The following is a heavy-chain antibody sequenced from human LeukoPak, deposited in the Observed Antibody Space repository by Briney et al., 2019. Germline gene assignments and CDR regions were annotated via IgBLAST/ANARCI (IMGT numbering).Heavy chain of an antibody. J-gene: IGHJ3*02. CDR1: GFSFTNTW. D-gene: IGHD3-10*01. CDR2: VKSKADDGTT. CDR3: ATEGGSGSYYGDDAFDM. V-gene: IGHV3-15*01. Sequence: GGSLRLSCEASGFSFTNTWMSWVRQAPGKGLEWIGRVKSKADDGTTDYAAPVQGRFTISRDDSKNTLSLQMNSLKTEDTAVYYCATEGGSGSYYGDDAFDMWGQGTMVTVSS.